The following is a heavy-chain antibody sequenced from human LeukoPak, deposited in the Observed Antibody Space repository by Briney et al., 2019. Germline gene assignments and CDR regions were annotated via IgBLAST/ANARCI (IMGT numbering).Heavy chain of an antibody. D-gene: IGHD3-22*01. CDR2: MYLSGTT. J-gene: IGHJ4*02. V-gene: IGHV4-4*02. Sequence: SGTLSLTCTVSGDSINSLDLWSWVRQPPGKGLAWIGEMYLSGTTHSNPSVKSRVTISIDKSKNQFFLNLSSVTAADTAVYYCAGLVGRYSSGLYYYYFDYWGQGTLVTVSS. CDR1: GDSINSLDL. CDR3: AGLVGRYSSGLYYYYFDY.